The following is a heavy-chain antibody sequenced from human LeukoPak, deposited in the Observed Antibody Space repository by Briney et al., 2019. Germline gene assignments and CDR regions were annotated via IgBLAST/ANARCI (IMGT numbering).Heavy chain of an antibody. D-gene: IGHD2-2*01. CDR1: GGSISSYY. V-gene: IGHV4-59*08. CDR3: ASIVVVPAAIMVSHPTLDY. Sequence: SETLSLTCTVSGGSISSYYWSWIRQPPGKGLEWIGNIYYSGSTNYNPSLRSRVTISVDTSKNQFSLKLSSVTAADTAVYYCASIVVVPAAIMVSHPTLDYWGQGTLVTVSS. J-gene: IGHJ4*02. CDR2: IYYSGST.